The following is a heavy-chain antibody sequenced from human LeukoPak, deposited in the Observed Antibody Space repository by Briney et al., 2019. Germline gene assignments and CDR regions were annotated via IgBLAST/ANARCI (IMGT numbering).Heavy chain of an antibody. CDR1: GYSISSGYY. J-gene: IGHJ4*02. V-gene: IGHV4-38-2*02. CDR2: IYHSGST. Sequence: SETLSLTCAVSGYSISSGYYRGWNRQPPGKGLGWIGSIYHSGSTYYNPSLKSRVTISVDTSKNQFSLKLSSVTAADTAVYYCARDRRYYDILTGHAGLFDYWGQGTLVTVSS. D-gene: IGHD3-9*01. CDR3: ARDRRYYDILTGHAGLFDY.